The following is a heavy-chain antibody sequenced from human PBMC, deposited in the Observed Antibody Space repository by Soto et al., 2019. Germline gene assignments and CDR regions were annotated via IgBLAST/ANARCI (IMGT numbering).Heavy chain of an antibody. CDR3: VRDYYGMDV. J-gene: IGHJ6*02. Sequence: EVQLVESGGGLVQPGGSLRLSRIASGFTFTNCWMHWVRQAPGKGLVWVSRINTDGTSRTYADSVKGRFTISRDNAKNTLFLQMNTLRAEDTAIYYCVRDYYGMDVWGQGTTVTVSS. CDR1: GFTFTNCW. CDR2: INTDGTSR. V-gene: IGHV3-74*01.